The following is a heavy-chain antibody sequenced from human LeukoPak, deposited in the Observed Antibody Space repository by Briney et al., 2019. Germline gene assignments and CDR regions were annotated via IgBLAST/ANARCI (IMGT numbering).Heavy chain of an antibody. Sequence: GASVKVSCKASGYTFTSYGMSWVRQAPGQGLEWMGWISAYNGNTNYAQKLQGRVTMTTDTSTSTAYMELRSLRSDDTAVYYCARDGYCSSTSCYGMVNYGMDVWGQRTTVTVSS. CDR1: GYTFTSYG. V-gene: IGHV1-18*01. CDR2: ISAYNGNT. CDR3: ARDGYCSSTSCYGMVNYGMDV. J-gene: IGHJ6*02. D-gene: IGHD2-2*03.